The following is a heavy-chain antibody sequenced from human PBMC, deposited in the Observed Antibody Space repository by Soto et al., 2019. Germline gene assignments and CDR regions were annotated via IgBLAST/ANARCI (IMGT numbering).Heavy chain of an antibody. Sequence: ASVKVSCKASGYTFTSYGISWVRQAPGQRLEWMGWISAYNGNTNYAQKLQGRVTMTTDTSTSTAYMELRSLRSDDTAVYYCALRYYYDSSGYYVSWFDPWGQGTLVTVSS. CDR3: ALRYYYDSSGYYVSWFDP. CDR2: ISAYNGNT. J-gene: IGHJ5*02. CDR1: GYTFTSYG. D-gene: IGHD3-22*01. V-gene: IGHV1-18*01.